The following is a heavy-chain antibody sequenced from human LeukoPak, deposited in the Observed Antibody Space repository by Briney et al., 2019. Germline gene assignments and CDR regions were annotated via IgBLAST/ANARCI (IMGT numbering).Heavy chain of an antibody. CDR1: GATFSSYT. V-gene: IGHV1-69*02. CDR3: ARGLGYYDSSGRRRDYYYGMDV. D-gene: IGHD3-22*01. CDR2: IIPILGIA. J-gene: IGHJ6*02. Sequence: SVKVSCTASGATFSSYTISWVRQAPGQGLEWMGRIIPILGIANNAQKFHVRVTITADKSTSTAYLELSSLRSEDTAVYYCARGLGYYDSSGRRRDYYYGMDVWGQGTTVTASS.